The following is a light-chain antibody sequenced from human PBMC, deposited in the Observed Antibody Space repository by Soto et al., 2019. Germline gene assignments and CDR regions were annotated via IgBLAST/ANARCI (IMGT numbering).Light chain of an antibody. CDR2: DAS. Sequence: DIQMTQSPSTLPASVGDRVTITCRASQSISSWLAWYPQKPGKAPKLLIYDASSLESGVPPRFSGSGSGTEFTLTISSLQSEDFAVYYCQQYHYWWTFGQGTKVDIK. CDR1: QSISSW. J-gene: IGKJ1*01. V-gene: IGKV1-5*01. CDR3: QQYHYWWT.